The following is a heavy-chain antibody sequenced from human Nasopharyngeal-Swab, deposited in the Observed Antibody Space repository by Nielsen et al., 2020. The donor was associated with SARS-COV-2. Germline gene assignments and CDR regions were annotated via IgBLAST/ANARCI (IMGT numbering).Heavy chain of an antibody. Sequence: GGPLRLSCAASGFTFSSYAMHGVRQAPGKGREWVAVIAHDGNNKYYADSVKGRFTISRDNSKNTLYLQMNSLRAEDTAVYYCARDPDGGNVWEDAFDIWGQGTMVTVSS. V-gene: IGHV3-30-3*01. D-gene: IGHD4-23*01. CDR3: ARDPDGGNVWEDAFDI. J-gene: IGHJ3*02. CDR1: GFTFSSYA. CDR2: IAHDGNNK.